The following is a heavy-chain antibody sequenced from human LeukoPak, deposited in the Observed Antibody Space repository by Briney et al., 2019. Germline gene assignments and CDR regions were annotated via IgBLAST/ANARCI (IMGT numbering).Heavy chain of an antibody. Sequence: GGSLRLSCAASGFTFSSYGMHWVRQAPGKGLEWVAVIWYDGSNKYYADSVKGRFTISRDNSKNTLYLQMNSLRAEDTAVYYCARRGPRDGYNLPFDYWGQGTLVTVSS. CDR3: ARRGPRDGYNLPFDY. CDR2: IWYDGSNK. J-gene: IGHJ4*02. CDR1: GFTFSSYG. D-gene: IGHD5-24*01. V-gene: IGHV3-33*01.